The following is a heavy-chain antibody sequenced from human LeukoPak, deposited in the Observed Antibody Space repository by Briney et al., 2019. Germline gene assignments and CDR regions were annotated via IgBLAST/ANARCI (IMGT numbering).Heavy chain of an antibody. V-gene: IGHV5-51*01. Sequence: PGGSLQISWQGSGYSFTSYWIGWARQVPGKGLDWMGSIYPGDCDTRYSPSFQGQVTISADKSISTAYLQWSSLKASDTAMYYCATHAISHRGSYYGMDVWGKGTTVTVSS. D-gene: IGHD3-9*01. J-gene: IGHJ6*04. CDR3: ATHAISHRGSYYGMDV. CDR2: IYPGDCDT. CDR1: GYSFTSYW.